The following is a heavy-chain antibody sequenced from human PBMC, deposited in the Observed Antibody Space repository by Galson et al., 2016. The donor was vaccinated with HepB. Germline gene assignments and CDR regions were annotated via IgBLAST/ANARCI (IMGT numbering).Heavy chain of an antibody. J-gene: IGHJ5*02. Sequence: TLSLTCGGSFSGHYWSWVRQPPGKGLEWIGNIYYSGTNYNPSLESRVTISVDTSKNQVSLKLTSVTAADTAVYYCAKDSTRFDPWGQGTLVTVSS. CDR1: GGSFSGHY. CDR3: AKDSTRFDP. CDR2: IYYSGT. V-gene: IGHV4-59*11.